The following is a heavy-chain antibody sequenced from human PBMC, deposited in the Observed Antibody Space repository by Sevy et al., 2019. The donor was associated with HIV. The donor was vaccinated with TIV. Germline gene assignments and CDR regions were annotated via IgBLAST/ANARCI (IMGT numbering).Heavy chain of an antibody. CDR2: ISRGGTYI. J-gene: IGHJ3*02. CDR3: ARGTHDYGDYDRDAFDI. D-gene: IGHD4-17*01. CDR1: EFSLSSYS. Sequence: GGSLRLSCATSEFSLSSYSMNWVRQAPGNGLEWVSSISRGGTYIYYADSVKGRFTISRDNAKNSLSLQMNSLRAEDTAVYYCARGTHDYGDYDRDAFDIWGQGAMVTVSS. V-gene: IGHV3-21*01.